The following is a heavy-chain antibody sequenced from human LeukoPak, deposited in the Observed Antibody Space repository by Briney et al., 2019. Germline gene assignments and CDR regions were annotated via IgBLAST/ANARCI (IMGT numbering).Heavy chain of an antibody. Sequence: GGSLRLSCAASGFTFSSYWMHWVRQAPGKGLGGVSRINSDGSSTSYADSVKGRFTISRDNAKNSLYLQMNSLRAEDTAVYYCARRVGSLLLRAFDIWGQGTMVTVSS. CDR3: ARRVGSLLLRAFDI. CDR2: INSDGSST. J-gene: IGHJ3*02. V-gene: IGHV3-74*01. CDR1: GFTFSSYW. D-gene: IGHD3-22*01.